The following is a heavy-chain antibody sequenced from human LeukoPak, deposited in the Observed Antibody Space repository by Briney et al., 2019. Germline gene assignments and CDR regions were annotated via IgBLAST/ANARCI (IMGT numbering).Heavy chain of an antibody. J-gene: IGHJ4*02. D-gene: IGHD1-26*01. Sequence: GGSLRLSCAASGFTFSSYWMSWVRQAPGKGLEWVANINQDGSQKYFVDSVKGRFTISRDNAKKSVYLQMNSLRAEDTAVYYCARDLWGPLDYWGQGTLVTVSS. CDR1: GFTFSSYW. V-gene: IGHV3-7*01. CDR3: ARDLWGPLDY. CDR2: INQDGSQK.